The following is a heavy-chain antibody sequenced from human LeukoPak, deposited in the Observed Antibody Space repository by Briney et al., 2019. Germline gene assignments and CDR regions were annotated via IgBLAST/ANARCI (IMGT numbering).Heavy chain of an antibody. CDR2: IWYDASKK. V-gene: IGHV3-33*01. D-gene: IGHD4-11*01. CDR1: GFTFRNFG. Sequence: GGSLRLSCAASGFTFRNFGMHWVRQAPGKGLEWVAIIWYDASKKYYAGSVKGRFTISRDNSKNTVYLQMDSLRAEDTAVYYCARGVGSNSYYMDVWGKGTTVTVSS. J-gene: IGHJ6*03. CDR3: ARGVGSNSYYMDV.